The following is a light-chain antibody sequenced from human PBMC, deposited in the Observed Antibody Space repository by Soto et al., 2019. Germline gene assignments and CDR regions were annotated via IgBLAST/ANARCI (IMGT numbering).Light chain of an antibody. Sequence: AIQMTQSPSSLSASVGDRITITCRASQGIRDDLAWDQQKPGKAPKLLIYAASSLQSGVPSRFRGSGSGTDFTLTINSLQPEAFATYYCLQDYGYPWTFGQGTKVEIK. CDR1: QGIRDD. CDR2: AAS. V-gene: IGKV1-6*01. J-gene: IGKJ1*01. CDR3: LQDYGYPWT.